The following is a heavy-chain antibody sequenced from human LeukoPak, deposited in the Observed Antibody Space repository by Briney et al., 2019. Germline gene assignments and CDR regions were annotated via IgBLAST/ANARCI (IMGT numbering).Heavy chain of an antibody. Sequence: SETLSLTCAVYSGSFSGYYWSWNRQPPGKGLEWIGAINHSGNTNYNPSLKSRVTISVDTSKNQFSLKLSSVTAADTAVYYCARSPPIAVAGLFYSPLTRYFDSWGQGTLVTVSS. CDR1: SGSFSGYY. CDR2: INHSGNT. CDR3: ARSPPIAVAGLFYSPLTRYFDS. D-gene: IGHD6-19*01. V-gene: IGHV4-34*01. J-gene: IGHJ4*02.